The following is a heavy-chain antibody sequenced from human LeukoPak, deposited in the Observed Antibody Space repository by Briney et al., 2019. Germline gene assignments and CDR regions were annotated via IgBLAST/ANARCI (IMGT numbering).Heavy chain of an antibody. CDR3: ARDGDTVLTRGYYYYLDV. V-gene: IGHV3-7*01. J-gene: IGHJ6*03. D-gene: IGHD3-10*01. CDR2: IKQDGSEK. CDR1: GFTFSSRDW. Sequence: GGSLRLSCVASGFTFSSRDWMTWVRQAPGKGLEWVANIKQDGSEKNYVDSVKGRFTISRDNAKNSVDLQMNSLRVEDTAVYYCARDGDTVLTRGYYYYLDVWGKGTTVTVSS.